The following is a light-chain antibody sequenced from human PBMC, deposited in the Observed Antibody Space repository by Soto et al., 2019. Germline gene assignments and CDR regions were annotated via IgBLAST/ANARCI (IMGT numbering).Light chain of an antibody. CDR2: GAS. CDR3: QHYRTS. Sequence: EIVLTQSPGTLSLSPGERATLSCRASQSVSSSYLAWYQQKPGQAPRQLIYGASSRATGIPDRFSGSGSGTDFTLTINRREPEDFAVYYCQHYRTSFGGGTRVEIK. CDR1: QSVSSSY. V-gene: IGKV3-20*01. J-gene: IGKJ4*01.